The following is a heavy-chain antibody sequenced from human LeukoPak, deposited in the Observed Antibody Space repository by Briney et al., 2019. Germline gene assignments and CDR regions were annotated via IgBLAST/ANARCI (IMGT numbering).Heavy chain of an antibody. CDR3: ARVGNPLVTVFAWFDP. CDR2: IYYSGNT. J-gene: IGHJ5*02. D-gene: IGHD3-3*01. V-gene: IGHV4-39*07. CDR1: GDSISTSNSY. Sequence: SETLSLTCTVSGDSISTSNSYWGWIRQPPGKGLEWIGSIYYSGNTYYNASLKSRVTISVDTSKNQFSLKLSSVTAADTAVYYCARVGNPLVTVFAWFDPWGQGTLVTVSS.